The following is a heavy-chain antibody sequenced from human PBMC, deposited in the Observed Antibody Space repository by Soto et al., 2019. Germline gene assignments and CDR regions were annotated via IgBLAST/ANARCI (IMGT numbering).Heavy chain of an antibody. CDR1: GGSISSDGYY. D-gene: IGHD6-25*01. CDR3: ARGLAAIAASWFDP. Sequence: PSETLSLTCTVSGGSISSDGYYWSWIRQHPGKGLEWIGYIYYSGSTYNNPSLKSRVTISVDTSKNQFSLKLSSVTAADTAVYYCARGLAAIAASWFDPWGQGTLVTVSS. J-gene: IGHJ5*02. CDR2: IYYSGST. V-gene: IGHV4-31*03.